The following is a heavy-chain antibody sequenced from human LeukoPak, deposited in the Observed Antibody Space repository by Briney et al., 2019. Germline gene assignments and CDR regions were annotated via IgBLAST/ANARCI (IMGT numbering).Heavy chain of an antibody. J-gene: IGHJ3*02. Sequence: GGSLRLSCAASGFTFSSYSMNWVRQAPGKGLEWVSSISSSSSYVYYADSVKGRFTISRDNAKNSLYLQMNSLRAEDTAVYYCTRTVGYLDAFDIWGQGTMVTVSS. CDR3: TRTVGYLDAFDI. CDR1: GFTFSSYS. D-gene: IGHD3-16*02. V-gene: IGHV3-21*01. CDR2: ISSSSSYV.